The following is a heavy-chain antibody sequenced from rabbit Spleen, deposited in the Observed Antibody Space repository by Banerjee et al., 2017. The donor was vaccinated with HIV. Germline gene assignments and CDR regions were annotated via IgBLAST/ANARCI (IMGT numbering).Heavy chain of an antibody. CDR3: ARDTATSFSTYGMDL. D-gene: IGHD1-1*01. CDR2: TAGGRSSFT. CDR1: GFSFSGSDY. V-gene: IGHV1S45*01. J-gene: IGHJ6*01. Sequence: QEQLVESGGGLVQPEGSLTLTCTASGFSFSGSDYMCWVRQAPGKGLEWIACTAGGRSSFTYYASWAKGRFTISKASSTTVTLQMTSLTAADTATYFCARDTATSFSTYGMDLWGQGTLVTVS.